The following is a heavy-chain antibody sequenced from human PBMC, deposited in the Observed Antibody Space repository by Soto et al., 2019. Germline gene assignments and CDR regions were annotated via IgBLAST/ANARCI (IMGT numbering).Heavy chain of an antibody. CDR2: IYPGDSDT. V-gene: IGHV5-51*01. Sequence: GESLKISCKGSGYSFTSYWIGWVRQMPGKGLEWMGIIYPGDSDTRYSPSFQGQVTISADKSISTAYLQWSSLKASDTAMYYCARREYYYDSSGYYYYFDYWGQGTLVTVYS. CDR3: ARREYYYDSSGYYYYFDY. D-gene: IGHD3-22*01. CDR1: GYSFTSYW. J-gene: IGHJ4*02.